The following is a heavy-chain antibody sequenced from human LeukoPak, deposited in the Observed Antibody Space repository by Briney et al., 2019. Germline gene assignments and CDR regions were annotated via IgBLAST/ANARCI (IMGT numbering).Heavy chain of an antibody. V-gene: IGHV4-34*01. Sequence: KPSETLSLTCAVYGGSCSGYYWSWIRQPPGKGLEWIGEINHSGSTNYNPSLKSRVTISVDTSKNQFSLKLSSVTAADTAVYYCARGSTWLRRFDYWGQGTLVTVSS. CDR1: GGSCSGYY. CDR3: ARGSTWLRRFDY. D-gene: IGHD5-12*01. CDR2: INHSGST. J-gene: IGHJ4*02.